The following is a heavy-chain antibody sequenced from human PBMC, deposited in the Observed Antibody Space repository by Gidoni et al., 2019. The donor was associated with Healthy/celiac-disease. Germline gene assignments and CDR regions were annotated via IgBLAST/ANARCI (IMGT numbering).Heavy chain of an antibody. CDR2: ISGSGGST. CDR1: GFIFSSYA. V-gene: IGHV3-23*01. D-gene: IGHD6-19*01. J-gene: IGHJ4*02. Sequence: EVQLLESGGGLVQPGGSLRLSCAASGFIFSSYAMSWVRQAPGKGLEWFSAISGSGGSTYYADSVKGRFTISRDNSKNTLYLQMNSLRAEDTAVYYCVGRSGWFIDYWGQGTLVTVSS. CDR3: VGRSGWFIDY.